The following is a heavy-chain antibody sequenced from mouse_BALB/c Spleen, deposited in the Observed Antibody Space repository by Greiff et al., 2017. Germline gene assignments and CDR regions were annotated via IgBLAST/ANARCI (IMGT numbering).Heavy chain of an antibody. D-gene: IGHD1-2*01. J-gene: IGHJ2*01. V-gene: IGHV5-17*02. CDR3: ARSDGYNFDY. CDR1: GFTFSSFG. CDR2: ISSGSSTI. Sequence: EVQLQQSGGGLVQPGGSRKLSCAASGFTFSSFGMHWVRQAPEKGLEWVAYISSGSSTIYYADTVKGRFTISRDNPKNTLFLQMTSLRSEDTAMYYCARSDGYNFDYWGQGTTLAVSS.